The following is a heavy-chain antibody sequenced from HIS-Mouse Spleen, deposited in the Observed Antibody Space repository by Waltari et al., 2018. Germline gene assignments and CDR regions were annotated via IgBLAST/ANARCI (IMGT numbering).Heavy chain of an antibody. CDR2: IYYSGST. D-gene: IGHD6-13*01. CDR1: GGSISSSSYY. V-gene: IGHV4-39*07. J-gene: IGHJ2*01. CDR3: AREIPYSSSWYDWYFDL. Sequence: QLQLPESGPGLVKPSETLSLTCTVSGGSISSSSYYWGWTRQPPGKGLEWIGSIYYSGSTYYNPSLKSRVTISVDTSKNQFSLKLSSVTAADTAVYYCAREIPYSSSWYDWYFDLWGCGTLVTVSS.